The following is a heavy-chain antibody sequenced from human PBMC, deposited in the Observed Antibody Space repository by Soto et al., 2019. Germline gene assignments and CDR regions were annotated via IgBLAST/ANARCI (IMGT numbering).Heavy chain of an antibody. D-gene: IGHD2-2*01. J-gene: IGHJ6*03. CDR3: TIEDIVVVPAALDYYYYYMDV. Sequence: GGSLRLSCAASGFTFSNAWMSWVRQAPGKGLEWVGRIKSKTDGGTTDYAAPVKGRFTISRDDSKNTLYLQMNSLKTEDTAVYYCTIEDIVVVPAALDYYYYYMDVWGKGTTVTVSS. CDR2: IKSKTDGGTT. V-gene: IGHV3-15*01. CDR1: GFTFSNAW.